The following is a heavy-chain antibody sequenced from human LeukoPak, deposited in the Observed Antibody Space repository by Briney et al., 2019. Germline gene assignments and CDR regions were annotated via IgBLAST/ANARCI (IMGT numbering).Heavy chain of an antibody. Sequence: AGGSLRLSCAASGFTFSSYAMHWVRQAPGKGLEWVAVISYDGSNKYYADSVKGRFTISRDNSKNTLYLQMNSLRAEDTAVYYCARDRVVVPAARMDVWGKGTTVTVSS. V-gene: IGHV3-30-3*01. CDR3: ARDRVVVPAARMDV. D-gene: IGHD2-2*01. CDR2: ISYDGSNK. CDR1: GFTFSSYA. J-gene: IGHJ6*04.